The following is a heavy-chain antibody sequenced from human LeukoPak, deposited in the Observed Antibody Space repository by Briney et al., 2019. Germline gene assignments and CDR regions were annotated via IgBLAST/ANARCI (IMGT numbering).Heavy chain of an antibody. D-gene: IGHD6-19*01. V-gene: IGHV4-38-2*02. J-gene: IGHJ4*02. CDR3: ATSGWYLLPGVY. CDR2: IYYSGST. CDR1: GGSISSGYY. Sequence: SETLSLTCTVSGGSISSGYYWGWIRPPPGKGLEWVGSIYYSGSTYYNPSLESRVTISVDTSKNQFSLKLSSVTAADTAVYYCATSGWYLLPGVYWGQGTLVTVSS.